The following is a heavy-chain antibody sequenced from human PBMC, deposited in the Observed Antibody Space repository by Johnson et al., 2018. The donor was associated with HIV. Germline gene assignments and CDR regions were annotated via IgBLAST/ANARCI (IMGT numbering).Heavy chain of an antibody. J-gene: IGHJ3*02. V-gene: IGHV3-30*02. CDR3: AKGLKLGSGDDAFDI. Sequence: QVLLVESGGGVVQPGGSLRLSCAASGFTFSSYGMHWVRQAPGKGLEWVAFIRYDGSNKYYADSVKGRFTISRDNSKNTLYLQMNSLRAEDTAVYYCAKGLKLGSGDDAFDIWGQGTMVTVSS. CDR1: GFTFSSYG. CDR2: IRYDGSNK. D-gene: IGHD7-27*01.